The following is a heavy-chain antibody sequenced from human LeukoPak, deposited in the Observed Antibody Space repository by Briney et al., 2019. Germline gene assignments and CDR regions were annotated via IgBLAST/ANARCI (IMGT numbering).Heavy chain of an antibody. D-gene: IGHD5-24*01. V-gene: IGHV3-23*01. CDR3: AKDQTGDGYNSI. CDR1: GFTFSCYA. CDR2: IHRGGGSI. J-gene: IGHJ4*02. Sequence: GGSLRLSCAASGFTFSCYAMSWLRQAPGKGLEWVSIIHRGGGSIYYADSVKGRFTISRDDSRNTLYLQMNSLRAADTAVYYCAKDQTGDGYNSIWGQGTLVTVSS.